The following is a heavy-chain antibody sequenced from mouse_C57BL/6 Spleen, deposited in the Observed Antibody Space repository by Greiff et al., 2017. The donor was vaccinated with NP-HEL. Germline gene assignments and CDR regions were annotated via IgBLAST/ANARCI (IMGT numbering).Heavy chain of an antibody. CDR1: GYAFTNYL. D-gene: IGHD1-1*01. CDR2: INPGSGGT. CDR3: ARGTTVVAPFAY. Sequence: QVQLKESGAELVRPGTSVKVSCKASGYAFTNYLIEWVKQRPGQGLEWIGVINPGSGGTNYNEKFKGKATLTADKSSSTAYMQLSSLTSEDSAVYFCARGTTVVAPFAYWGQGTLVTVSA. J-gene: IGHJ3*01. V-gene: IGHV1-54*01.